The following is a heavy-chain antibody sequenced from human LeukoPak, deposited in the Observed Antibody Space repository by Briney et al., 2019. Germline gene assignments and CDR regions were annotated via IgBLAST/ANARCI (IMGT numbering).Heavy chain of an antibody. D-gene: IGHD3-10*01. Sequence: GGSLRLSCAASGFTVSSNYMSWVRQAPGKGLEWVSSISSSSDYIYYADSVKGRFTISRDNAKNSLYLQMNSLRAEDTAVYYCARGSGSGSYYPRFDYWGQGTLVTVSS. CDR1: GFTVSSNY. J-gene: IGHJ4*02. V-gene: IGHV3-21*01. CDR3: ARGSGSGSYYPRFDY. CDR2: ISSSSDYI.